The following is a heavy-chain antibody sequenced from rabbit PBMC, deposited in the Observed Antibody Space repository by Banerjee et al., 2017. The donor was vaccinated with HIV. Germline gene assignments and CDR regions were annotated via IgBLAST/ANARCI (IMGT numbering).Heavy chain of an antibody. CDR2: IYAGSSGST. V-gene: IGHV1S40*01. J-gene: IGHJ4*01. Sequence: QSLEESGGDLVKPGASLKLTCTASGFSFSSSYYMSWVRQAPGKGLEWIACIYAGSSGSTWYASWAKGRFTISKTSSTTVTLQMTSLTAADTATYFCARDLAGVIGWNFNLWGPGTLVTVS. D-gene: IGHD4-1*01. CDR1: GFSFSSSYY. CDR3: ARDLAGVIGWNFNL.